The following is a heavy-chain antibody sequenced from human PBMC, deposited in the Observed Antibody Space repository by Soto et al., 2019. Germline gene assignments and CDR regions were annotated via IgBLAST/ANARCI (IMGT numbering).Heavy chain of an antibody. CDR3: VRDFRGAVAGSEFDH. CDR1: GFSVKRYW. J-gene: IGHJ4*02. Sequence: DVQLVESGGGLVQPGGSLRLSCGASGFSVKRYWMHWVRQAPGKGLVWVSRINGNADNSDYADSVKGRFTISRDNAMNRLYLQMDSLRADDTGVYYCVRDFRGAVAGSEFDHWGQGTLVTVSS. V-gene: IGHV3-74*01. CDR2: INGNADNS. D-gene: IGHD6-19*01.